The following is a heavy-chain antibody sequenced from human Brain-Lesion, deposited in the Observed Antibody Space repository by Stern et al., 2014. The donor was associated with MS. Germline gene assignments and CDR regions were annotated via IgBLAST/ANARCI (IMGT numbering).Heavy chain of an antibody. V-gene: IGHV1-2*02. D-gene: IGHD3-3*01. CDR3: ARDQRGISIFGVVTDYYYLGMDV. J-gene: IGHJ6*02. CDR1: GYIFTSYY. CDR2: IHPNTAGT. Sequence: QVQLVQSGAEVKKPAASVKVSCKTSGYIFTSYYIHGVRQPPGQGLDWLAWIHPNTAGTKYAQTFQSRVTMRRDTSTHTAYAELSSLTSDDTAVYYCARDQRGISIFGVVTDYYYLGMDVWGQGTTVTVSS.